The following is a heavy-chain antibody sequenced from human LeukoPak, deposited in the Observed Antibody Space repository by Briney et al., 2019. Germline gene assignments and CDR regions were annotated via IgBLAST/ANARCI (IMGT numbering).Heavy chain of an antibody. CDR2: ISYDGSNK. CDR1: GFTFSSYG. CDR3: ARSKWLDY. D-gene: IGHD6-19*01. Sequence: GGSLRLSCAASGFTFSSYGMHWVRQAPGKGLEWVAVISYDGSNKYYADSVKGRFTISRDNSKNTLYLQMNSLRAEDTAVYYCARSKWLDYWGQGTLVTVSS. J-gene: IGHJ4*02. V-gene: IGHV3-30*03.